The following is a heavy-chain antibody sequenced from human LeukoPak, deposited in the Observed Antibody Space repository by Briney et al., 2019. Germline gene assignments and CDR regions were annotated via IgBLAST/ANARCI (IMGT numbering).Heavy chain of an antibody. D-gene: IGHD3-22*01. CDR1: GFTFSSYA. V-gene: IGHV3-23*01. CDR3: AKENWGYNWKYDSSGSGINY. Sequence: GGSLRLSCAASGFTFSSYAMSWVRQAPGKGLEWVSTISGGGGSTYYSDSVKGRFTISRDNSKNTLYLQMNSLRAEDTAIYYCAKENWGYNWKYDSSGSGINYWGQGTLVTFS. J-gene: IGHJ4*02. CDR2: ISGGGGST.